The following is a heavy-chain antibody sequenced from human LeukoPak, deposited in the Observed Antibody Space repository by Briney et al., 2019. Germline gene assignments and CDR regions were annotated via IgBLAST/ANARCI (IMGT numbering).Heavy chain of an antibody. CDR3: ARDQGSYYYDSSGYYYYYYYMDV. D-gene: IGHD3-22*01. V-gene: IGHV4-34*01. CDR1: GVSLSGYY. Sequence: SETLSLSCGVYGVSLSGYYWSWIRQPPGKGLEWGGEINLSGRTNYNPSLKRRATILVEAPKNQFSLKLSSVTAADTAVYYCARDQGSYYYDSSGYYYYYYYMDVWGKGTTVTVSS. J-gene: IGHJ6*03. CDR2: INLSGRT.